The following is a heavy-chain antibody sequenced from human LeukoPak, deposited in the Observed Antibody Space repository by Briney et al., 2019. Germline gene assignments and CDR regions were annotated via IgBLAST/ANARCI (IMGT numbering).Heavy chain of an antibody. CDR2: ISYDGSNR. D-gene: IGHD4-17*01. CDR1: GFTFSSYG. J-gene: IGHJ4*02. V-gene: IGHV3-30*18. Sequence: PGRSLRLSCAASGFTFSSYGMHWVRQAPGKGLEWVAVISYDGSNRYYADSVKGRFTISRDNSKNTLYLQMNSLRAEDTAVYYCAKTVTTRGAWHFDYWGQGTLVTVSS. CDR3: AKTVTTRGAWHFDY.